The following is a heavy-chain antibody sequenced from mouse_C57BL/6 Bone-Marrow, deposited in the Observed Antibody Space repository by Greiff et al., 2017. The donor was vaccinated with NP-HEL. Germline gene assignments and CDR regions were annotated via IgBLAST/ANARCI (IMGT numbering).Heavy chain of an antibody. J-gene: IGHJ3*01. CDR3: AKNYDYDGGRFAY. V-gene: IGHV2-5*01. D-gene: IGHD2-4*01. CDR2: IWRGGST. Sequence: VQLQQSGPGLVQPSQSLSITCTVSGFSLTSYGVHWVRQSPGKGLEWLGVIWRGGSTDYNAAFMSRLSITKDNSKSQVFFKMNSLQADDTAIYYCAKNYDYDGGRFAYWGQGTLVTVSA. CDR1: GFSLTSYG.